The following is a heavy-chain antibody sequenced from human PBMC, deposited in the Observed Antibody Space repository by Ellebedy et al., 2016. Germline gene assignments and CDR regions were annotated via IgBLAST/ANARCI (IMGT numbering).Heavy chain of an antibody. CDR2: YDPESGQI. V-gene: IGHV1-24*01. J-gene: IGHJ4*02. CDR3: ATEGVEGIPGKYL. CDR1: PYTLSELS. D-gene: IGHD1-20*01. Sequence: ASVKVSXXVSPYTLSELSMHWVRQAPEKGLEWMGGYDPESGQIIYAQKFQGRVTLTEDRSTDTVYMELTSLRPEDTAIYYCATEGVEGIPGKYLWGQGTRVSVSS.